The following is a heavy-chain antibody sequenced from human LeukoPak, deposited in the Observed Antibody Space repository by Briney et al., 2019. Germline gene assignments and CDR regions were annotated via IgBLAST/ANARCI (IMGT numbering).Heavy chain of an antibody. CDR3: ARGDIVVVPATGQDAFDI. Sequence: PGGSLRLSCTASGFTFSHYAMHWVRQAPGKGLEWVAVISFDGSNKYYTDSVKGRFTISRDNSKNTLYLQMNSLRAEDTAVYYCARGDIVVVPATGQDAFDIWGQGTMVTVSS. CDR1: GFTFSHYA. CDR2: ISFDGSNK. J-gene: IGHJ3*02. V-gene: IGHV3-30-3*01. D-gene: IGHD2-2*01.